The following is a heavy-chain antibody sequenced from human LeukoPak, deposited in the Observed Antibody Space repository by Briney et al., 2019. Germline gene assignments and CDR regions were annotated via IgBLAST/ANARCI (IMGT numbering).Heavy chain of an antibody. D-gene: IGHD2-2*01. CDR3: ASYCSSTSCYPNWFDP. V-gene: IGHV3-23*01. J-gene: IGHJ5*02. Sequence: PGGSLRLSCAASGFTFSSYAMSWVRQAPGKGLEWVSAISGSGGSTYYADSVKGRFTISRDNAKNSLYLQMNSLRAEDTAVYYCASYCSSTSCYPNWFDPWGQGTLVTVSS. CDR2: ISGSGGST. CDR1: GFTFSSYA.